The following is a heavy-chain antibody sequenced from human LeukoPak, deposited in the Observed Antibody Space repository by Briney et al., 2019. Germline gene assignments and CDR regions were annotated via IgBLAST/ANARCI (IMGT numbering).Heavy chain of an antibody. CDR1: GFTFSSYG. CDR2: IRYDGSNK. CDR3: AREGTQLGPDAFDI. D-gene: IGHD1-1*01. J-gene: IGHJ3*02. Sequence: GGSLRLSCAASGFTFSSYGMHWVRQAPGKGLEWVAFIRYDGSNKYYADSVKGRFTISRDNAKNSLYLQMNSLRAEDTAVYYCAREGTQLGPDAFDIWGQGTMVTVSS. V-gene: IGHV3-30*02.